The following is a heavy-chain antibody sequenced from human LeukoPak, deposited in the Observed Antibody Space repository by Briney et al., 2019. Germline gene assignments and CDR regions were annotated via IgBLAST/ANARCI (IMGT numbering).Heavy chain of an antibody. CDR2: IIPILGIA. CDR1: GGTFSSYA. Sequence: ASVKVSCKASGGTFSSYAISWVRQAPGQGLEWMGRIIPILGIANYAQKFQGRVTITADKSTSTAYMELSSLRSEDTAVYYCARDHRILLRFLEWSYGMDVWGQGTTVTVSS. D-gene: IGHD3-3*01. V-gene: IGHV1-69*04. J-gene: IGHJ6*02. CDR3: ARDHRILLRFLEWSYGMDV.